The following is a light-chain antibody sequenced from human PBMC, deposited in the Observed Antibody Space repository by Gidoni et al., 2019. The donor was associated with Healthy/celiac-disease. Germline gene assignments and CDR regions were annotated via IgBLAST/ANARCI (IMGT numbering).Light chain of an antibody. CDR3: QQRSNWPPMYT. CDR2: DAS. Sequence: EIVLTQSPTTLSLSPGERATLSCRASQRVSSYLAWYQQKPGQAPRLLIYDASNRATGIPARFSGSGSGTDFTLTISSLEPEDCAVYYCQQRSNWPPMYTFGQGTKLEIK. J-gene: IGKJ2*01. V-gene: IGKV3-11*01. CDR1: QRVSSY.